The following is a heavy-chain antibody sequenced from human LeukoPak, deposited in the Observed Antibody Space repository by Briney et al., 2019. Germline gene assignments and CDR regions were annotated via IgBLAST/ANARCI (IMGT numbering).Heavy chain of an antibody. J-gene: IGHJ4*02. CDR1: GINFRSYG. CDR3: ARGARRYNYGYDELDY. CDR2: ISHDGSNK. D-gene: IGHD5-18*01. Sequence: GRSLRLSCAGSGINFRSYGMHWVRQAPGKGLEWVAVISHDGSNKHYADSVKGRFTISRDNSKSTLYLQMNSLRAEDTAVYYCARGARRYNYGYDELDYWGQGTLVTVSS. V-gene: IGHV3-30*03.